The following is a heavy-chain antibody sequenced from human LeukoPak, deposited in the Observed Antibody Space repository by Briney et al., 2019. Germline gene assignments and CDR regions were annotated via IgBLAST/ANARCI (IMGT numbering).Heavy chain of an antibody. D-gene: IGHD5-24*01. J-gene: IGHJ4*02. Sequence: SSETLSLTCTVSGGSISSYTWSWIRQPPGKGLEWIGYIFYTGNTNYNPSYNTNYNPSLKSRVTISGDTSKKQFSLKLSSVTAAARPFNTCAREAPRREGKKVNNGAQGTLV. CDR3: AREAPRREGKKVNN. V-gene: IGHV4-59*01. CDR2: IFYTGNTNYNPSYNT. CDR1: GGSISSYT.